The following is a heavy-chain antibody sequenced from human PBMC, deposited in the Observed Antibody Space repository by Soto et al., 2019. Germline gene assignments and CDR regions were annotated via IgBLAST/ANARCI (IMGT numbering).Heavy chain of an antibody. J-gene: IGHJ6*02. CDR2: IYYSGST. CDR1: GGSISSSSYY. V-gene: IGHV4-39*01. Sequence: SETLSLTCTVSGGSISSSSYYWGWIRQPPGKGLEWIGSIYYSGSTYYHPALKSRVTISVDTSKNQFSLKLSSVTAADTAVYYCTGYGHYYYYGMDVWGQATTVTVSS. CDR3: TGYGHYYYYGMDV. D-gene: IGHD3-16*01.